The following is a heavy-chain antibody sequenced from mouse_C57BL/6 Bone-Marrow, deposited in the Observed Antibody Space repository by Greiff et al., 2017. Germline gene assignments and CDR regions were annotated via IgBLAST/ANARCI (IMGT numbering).Heavy chain of an antibody. V-gene: IGHV1-4*01. J-gene: IGHJ3*01. Sequence: QVQLKQSGAELARPGASVKMSCKASGYTFTSYTMHWVKQRPGQGLEWIGYINPSSGYTKYNQKFKDKATLTADKSSSTAYMQLSSLTSEDSAVYDCAIRGNYEFAYWGQGTLVTVSA. CDR1: GYTFTSYT. CDR2: INPSSGYT. D-gene: IGHD2-1*01. CDR3: AIRGNYEFAY.